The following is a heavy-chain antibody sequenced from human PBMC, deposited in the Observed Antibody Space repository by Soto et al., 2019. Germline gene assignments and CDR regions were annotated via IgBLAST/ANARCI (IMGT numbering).Heavy chain of an antibody. CDR3: VRSAAAPYWYFDL. V-gene: IGHV6-1*01. CDR1: GDSVSSNSAS. J-gene: IGHJ2*01. CDR2: TYYRSKWYN. Sequence: SQTLSLTCAISGDSVSSNSASWNWIRQSPSRGLEWLGRTYYRSKWYNDYAVSVKSRITINPDTSKNQLSLQVNSVTPEDTAVYYCVRSAAAPYWYFDLWGRGTLVTVSS. D-gene: IGHD6-13*01.